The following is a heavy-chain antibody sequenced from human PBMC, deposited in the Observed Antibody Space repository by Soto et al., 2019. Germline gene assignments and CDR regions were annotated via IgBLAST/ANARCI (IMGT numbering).Heavy chain of an antibody. D-gene: IGHD6-13*01. CDR2: ISGSGGST. V-gene: IGHV3-23*01. J-gene: IGHJ4*02. CDR1: GFTFSSNA. CDR3: AKAFSWYDY. Sequence: EVQLLESGGGLIQPGGSLRLSCAASGFTFSSNAMNWVRQAPGKGLEWVSGISGSGGSTYYADSVKGRFTISRDNSKNTLYLQMSSLRAEDTAVYYCAKAFSWYDYWGQGTLVTVSS.